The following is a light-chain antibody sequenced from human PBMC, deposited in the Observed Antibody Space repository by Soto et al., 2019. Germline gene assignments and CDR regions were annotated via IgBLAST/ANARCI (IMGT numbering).Light chain of an antibody. CDR1: TSYVGGFSY. J-gene: IGLJ1*01. CDR2: YVS. V-gene: IGLV2-14*01. Sequence: QCALAPPASGSWAPCQSSSIFCTGTTSYVGGFSYFSWYQQHPGKAPKLMIYYVSNRPSGVSNRFSGSKSGNTASLTISGLQAEDEADYYCSSYTTSSPLVLGTGTKVTVL. CDR3: SSYTTSSPLV.